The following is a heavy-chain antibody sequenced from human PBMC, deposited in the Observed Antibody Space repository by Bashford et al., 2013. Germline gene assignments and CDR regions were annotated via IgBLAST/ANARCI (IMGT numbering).Heavy chain of an antibody. J-gene: IGHJ3*02. CDR1: GFTFSSYV. D-gene: IGHD6-19*01. Sequence: GGPLRLSCAASGFTFSSYVMSWVRQAPGKGLEWVSAISGSGGSTYYADSVKGRFTISRDNSKNTLYLQMNSLRAEDTAVYYCASISLYSSGRSGAFDIWGQGTMVTVSS. CDR2: ISGSGGST. V-gene: IGHV3-23*01. CDR3: ASISLYSSGRSGAFDI.